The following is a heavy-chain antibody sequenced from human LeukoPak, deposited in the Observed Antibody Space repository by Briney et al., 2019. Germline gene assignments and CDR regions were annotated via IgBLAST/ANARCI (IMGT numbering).Heavy chain of an antibody. V-gene: IGHV3-30*18. CDR1: GFTFSSYG. D-gene: IGHD3-16*01. J-gene: IGHJ4*02. Sequence: PGGSLRLSCAASGFTFSSYGMHWVRQAPGKGLEWVAVISYDGSNKYYADSVKGRFTISRDNSKNTLYLQMNSLRAEDTAVYYCAKDRTSLDFDCWGQGTLVTVSS. CDR2: ISYDGSNK. CDR3: AKDRTSLDFDC.